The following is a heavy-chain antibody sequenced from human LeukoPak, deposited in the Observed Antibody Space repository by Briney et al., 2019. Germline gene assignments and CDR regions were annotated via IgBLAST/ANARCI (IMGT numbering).Heavy chain of an antibody. CDR2: ISGSGGST. Sequence: GRSLRLSCTASGFTFSTYAMHWVRQAPGKGLEWVSAISGSGGSTYYADSVKGRFTISRDNSKNTLYLQMNSLRAEDTAVYYCARDSGYSSSWNFDYWGQGTLVTVSS. J-gene: IGHJ4*02. V-gene: IGHV3-23*01. D-gene: IGHD6-13*01. CDR1: GFTFSTYA. CDR3: ARDSGYSSSWNFDY.